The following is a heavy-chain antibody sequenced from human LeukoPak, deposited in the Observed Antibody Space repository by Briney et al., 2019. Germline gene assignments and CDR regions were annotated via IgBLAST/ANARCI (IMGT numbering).Heavy chain of an antibody. V-gene: IGHV1-69*04. J-gene: IGHJ4*02. D-gene: IGHD3-16*01. CDR3: ASLGYEYYFDY. CDR1: GGTFSSYA. CDR2: IIPILGIA. Sequence: ASVKVFCKASGGTFSSYAISWVRQAPGQGLEWMGRIIPILGIANYAQKFQGRVTITADKSTSTAYMELSSLRSEDTAVYYCASLGYEYYFDYWGQGTLVTVSS.